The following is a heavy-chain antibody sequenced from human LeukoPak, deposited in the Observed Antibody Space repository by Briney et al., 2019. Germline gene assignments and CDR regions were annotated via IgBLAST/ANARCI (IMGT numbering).Heavy chain of an antibody. CDR3: ARDGDIVVVPEDLDY. CDR1: GFTFSSYT. CDR2: ISSSSTYI. D-gene: IGHD2-2*01. J-gene: IGHJ4*02. V-gene: IGHV3-21*01. Sequence: PGGSLRLSCAASGFTFSSYTMKWVRQAPGRGLEWVSSISSSSTYIYYADSVRGRFTISRDNAKNSVYLQMNSLRAEDTAQYYCARDGDIVVVPEDLDYWGQGVLVTVSS.